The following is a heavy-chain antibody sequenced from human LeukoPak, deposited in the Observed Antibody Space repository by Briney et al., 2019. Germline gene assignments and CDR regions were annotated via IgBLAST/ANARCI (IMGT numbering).Heavy chain of an antibody. CDR2: ISYDGSNK. D-gene: IGHD3-22*01. Sequence: PGRSLRLSCAASGFTFSSNAMHWVRQAPGKGLEWVAVISYDGSNKYYADSVKGRFTISRDNSKNTLYLQMNSLRAEDTAVYYCAKDPVEWRRSSGYYPFDYWGQGTLVTVSS. J-gene: IGHJ4*02. CDR1: GFTFSSNA. V-gene: IGHV3-30-3*01. CDR3: AKDPVEWRRSSGYYPFDY.